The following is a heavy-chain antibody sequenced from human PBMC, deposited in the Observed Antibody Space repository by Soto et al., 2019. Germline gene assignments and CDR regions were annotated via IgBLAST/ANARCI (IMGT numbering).Heavy chain of an antibody. V-gene: IGHV3-33*01. J-gene: IGHJ4*02. CDR1: GFTFSSYG. Sequence: ESGGGVVQPGRSLRLSCAASGFTFSSYGMHWVRQAPGKGLEWVAVIWNDGSTKYYADSVKGRFTVSRDNSKNTLYLQMNSLRVEDTALYYCASQEHCSGGSCYWGRNYWGQGTLVTVSS. CDR3: ASQEHCSGGSCYWGRNY. D-gene: IGHD2-15*01. CDR2: IWNDGSTK.